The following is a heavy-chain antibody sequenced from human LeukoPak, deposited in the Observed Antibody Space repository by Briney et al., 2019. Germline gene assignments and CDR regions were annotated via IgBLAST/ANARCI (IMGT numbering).Heavy chain of an antibody. D-gene: IGHD6-19*01. V-gene: IGHV3-74*01. CDR1: GFTFSSYW. CDR2: INSDGSST. CDR3: AHTSGWKRFDY. J-gene: IGHJ4*02. Sequence: GGSLRLSCAASGFTFSSYWMHGVRQAPGKGLVWVSRINSDGSSTSYADSAKGRFAISRDNAKNTLYLQTNSLRAEETPVYYCAHTSGWKRFDYWAQGPLVPVSS.